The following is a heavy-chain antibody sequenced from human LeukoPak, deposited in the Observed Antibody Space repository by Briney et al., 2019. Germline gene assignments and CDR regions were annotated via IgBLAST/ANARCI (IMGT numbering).Heavy chain of an antibody. CDR3: ARDRNTYGPGYYFGS. V-gene: IGHV3-30*04. Sequence: GSLRLPCEASGFTFSDYAMHWVRQAPGKGLQWVGVILYHGNNKYYEDSVKGRFTISRDNSKNTLYLQMNSLRAEDTAKYYCARDRNTYGPGYYFGSWGQGTLVAVSS. J-gene: IGHJ4*01. D-gene: IGHD5-18*01. CDR1: GFTFSDYA. CDR2: ILYHGNNK.